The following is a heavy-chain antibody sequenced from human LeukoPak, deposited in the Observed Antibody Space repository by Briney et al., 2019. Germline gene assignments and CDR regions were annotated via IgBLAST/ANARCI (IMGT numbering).Heavy chain of an antibody. CDR1: GFTFSNYW. D-gene: IGHD3-22*01. V-gene: IGHV3-74*01. Sequence: GGSLRLSCAASGFTFSNYWMHWVRHAPGKGLVWVSRINSDGSSTSYADSVKGRFTISRDNAKNTLYLQMNTLRAEDTAVYYCAKLSSGFPFDYWGQGTLVTVSS. CDR3: AKLSSGFPFDY. J-gene: IGHJ4*02. CDR2: INSDGSST.